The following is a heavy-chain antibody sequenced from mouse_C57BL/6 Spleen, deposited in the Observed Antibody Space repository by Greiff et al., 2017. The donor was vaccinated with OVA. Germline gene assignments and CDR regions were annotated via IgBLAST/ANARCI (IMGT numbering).Heavy chain of an antibody. D-gene: IGHD3-1*01. CDR3: ARDRGDEDAMDY. V-gene: IGHV3-6*01. CDR2: ISYDGSN. J-gene: IGHJ4*01. Sequence: VQLKESGPGLVKPSQSLSLTCSVTGYSITSGYYWNWIRQFPGNKLEWMGYISYDGSNNYNPSLKNRISITRDTSKNQFFLKLNSVTTEDTATYYCARDRGDEDAMDYWGQGTSVTVSS. CDR1: GYSITSGYY.